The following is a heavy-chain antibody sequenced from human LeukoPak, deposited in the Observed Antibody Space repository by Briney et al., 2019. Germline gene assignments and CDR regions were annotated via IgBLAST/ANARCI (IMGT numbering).Heavy chain of an antibody. D-gene: IGHD2-15*01. J-gene: IGHJ4*02. CDR1: GGSFSGYY. CDR3: ARSRCSGGSCYPRFFYFDH. CDR2: INHSGST. Sequence: PSETLSLTCAVYGGSFSGYYWSWIRQPPGKGLEWIGEINHSGSTNHNPSLKSRVTISVDTSKNQFSLKLSSVTAADTAVYYCARSRCSGGSCYPRFFYFDHWGQGTLVTVSS. V-gene: IGHV4-34*01.